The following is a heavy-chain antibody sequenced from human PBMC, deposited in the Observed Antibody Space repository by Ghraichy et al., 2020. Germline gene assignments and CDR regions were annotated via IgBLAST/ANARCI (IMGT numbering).Heavy chain of an antibody. CDR3: AKNPRSGNTRYYYYGMDV. CDR1: GFTFSIYA. Sequence: LSLTCATSGFTFSIYAMSWVRQAPGKGLEWVSSISGGGVSTYYADSVKGRFTISRDNSKNTLYLQMNSLRAEDMAVYYCAKNPRSGNTRYYYYGMDVWGQGTTVTVSS. D-gene: IGHD3-10*01. CDR2: ISGGGVST. V-gene: IGHV3-23*01. J-gene: IGHJ6*02.